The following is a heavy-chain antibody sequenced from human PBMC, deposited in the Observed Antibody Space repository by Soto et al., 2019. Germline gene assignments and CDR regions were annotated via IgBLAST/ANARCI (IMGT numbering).Heavy chain of an antibody. J-gene: IGHJ4*02. D-gene: IGHD5-18*01. Sequence: QITLKESGPTLVKPTQTLTLTCTFSGFSLSTTGVGVGWIRQPPGKALEWLALIYWDDDKRYSPSLKSRLTITKGTSLNQVVLTMTNMDPVATSTYYCALYRYGEFDYWGQGTLVTVSS. V-gene: IGHV2-5*02. CDR1: GFSLSTTGVG. CDR2: IYWDDDK. CDR3: ALYRYGEFDY.